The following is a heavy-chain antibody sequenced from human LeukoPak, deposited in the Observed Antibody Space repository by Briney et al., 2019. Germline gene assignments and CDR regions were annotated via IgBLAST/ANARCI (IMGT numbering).Heavy chain of an antibody. J-gene: IGHJ4*02. V-gene: IGHV3-21*01. CDR3: ARDPSSSSWFDY. CDR1: GFTFSSYD. CDR2: IRPSGDNT. D-gene: IGHD6-13*01. Sequence: GGSLRLSCAASGFTFSSYDMTWVRQAPGRGLEWVSSIRPSGDNTYYGDSVKGRFTISRDNAKNSLYLQMNSLRAEDTAVYYCARDPSSSSWFDYWGQGTLVTVSS.